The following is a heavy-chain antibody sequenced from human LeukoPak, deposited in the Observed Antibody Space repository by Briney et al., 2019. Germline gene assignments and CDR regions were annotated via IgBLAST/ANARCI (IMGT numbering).Heavy chain of an antibody. J-gene: IGHJ4*02. V-gene: IGHV4-31*03. Sequence: SQTLSLTCTVSGGSVSSGDYYWSWIRQLPGKGLEWNGYIYYSGSTYYNPSLKSRLTISVDTSKNQFSLKLSSVTAADTAVYYCARRRGNTSGFQGYYFDYWGQGTLVTVSS. D-gene: IGHD6-19*01. CDR2: IYYSGST. CDR3: ARRRGNTSGFQGYYFDY. CDR1: GGSVSSGDYY.